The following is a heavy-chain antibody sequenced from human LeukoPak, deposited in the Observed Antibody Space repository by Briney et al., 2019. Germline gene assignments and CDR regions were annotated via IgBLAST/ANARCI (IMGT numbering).Heavy chain of an antibody. CDR3: ARDKEGIWFGDRSGEYYFDY. CDR1: GFTFSSYS. D-gene: IGHD3-10*01. V-gene: IGHV4-39*07. CDR2: IYYSGST. Sequence: PGGSLRLSCAASGFTFSSYSMNWVRQAPGKGLEWIGSIYYSGSTYYNPSLKSRVTISVDTSKNQFSLKLSSVTAADTAVYYCARDKEGIWFGDRSGEYYFDYWGQGTLVTVSS. J-gene: IGHJ4*02.